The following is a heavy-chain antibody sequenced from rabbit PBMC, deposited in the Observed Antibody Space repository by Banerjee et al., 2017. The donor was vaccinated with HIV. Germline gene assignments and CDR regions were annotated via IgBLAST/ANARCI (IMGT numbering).Heavy chain of an antibody. CDR1: GFTISGYH. Sequence: QSLEESGGDLVQPGASLTLTCTASGFTISGYHMCWVRQAPGKGLEWIACIHDDSSGSTQYANWAKGRFTISKISSTTVTLQMTSLTAADTATYFCARDDAGVVGYDWDLWGQGTLVTVS. D-gene: IGHD4-2*01. V-gene: IGHV1S40*01. CDR2: IHDDSSGST. J-gene: IGHJ4*01. CDR3: ARDDAGVVGYDWDL.